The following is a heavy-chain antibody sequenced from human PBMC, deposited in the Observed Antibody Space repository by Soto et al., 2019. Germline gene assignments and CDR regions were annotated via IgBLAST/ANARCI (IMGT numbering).Heavy chain of an antibody. CDR1: GFTFSGSA. V-gene: IGHV3-73*02. Sequence: EVQLVESGGGLVQPGGSLKLSCATSGFTFSGSAMHWVRQASGKGLEWVGRIRSKPNNYATAYAASVKGGFTISRDDSKNTAYLQMNSLKTEDTAVYYCTRHLVDVWGQGTTVTVSS. J-gene: IGHJ6*02. CDR3: TRHLVDV. CDR2: IRSKPNNYAT.